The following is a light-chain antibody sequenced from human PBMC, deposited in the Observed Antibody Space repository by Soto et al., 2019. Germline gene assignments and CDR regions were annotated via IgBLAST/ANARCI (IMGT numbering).Light chain of an antibody. J-gene: IGKJ4*01. CDR3: QQANNFPLT. V-gene: IGKV1-12*01. CDR2: GAS. CDR1: RGITSW. Sequence: DVPLLQPQSYESASVGDRVTILCRASRGITSWLAWYQQKPGKAPKLLIYGASSLQNGVPSRFSGRGSGTDFNLTISSLQPEDFATYYCQQANNFPLTFGGGTKVDIK.